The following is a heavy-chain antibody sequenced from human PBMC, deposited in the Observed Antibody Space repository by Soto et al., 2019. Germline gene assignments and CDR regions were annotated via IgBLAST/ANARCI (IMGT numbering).Heavy chain of an antibody. D-gene: IGHD3-10*01. CDR1: RCTYSSYN. Sequence: EVQLVESGGGLVKPGGSLRLSCGASRCTYSSYNMNWVRQALGKGLEWVSCISSDNTNIHYADSVKGRFTTSRDNARNSLYLQMNSLRVEDTAVYYCARDDMLMIRGVIEHYFAMDVCGQGTTVTVSS. CDR3: ARDDMLMIRGVIEHYFAMDV. CDR2: ISSDNTNI. V-gene: IGHV3-21*02. J-gene: IGHJ6*02.